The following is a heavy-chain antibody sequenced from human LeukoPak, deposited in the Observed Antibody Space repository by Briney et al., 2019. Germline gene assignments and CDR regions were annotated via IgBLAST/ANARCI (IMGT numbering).Heavy chain of an antibody. V-gene: IGHV3-48*03. Sequence: PGGSLRLSCAASGFTFSSYEMNWVRQAPGKGLEWVSYISSSGSTIYYADSVKGRFTISRDNAKNSLYLQMNSLRVEDTAVYYCARPAGGYSRDYWGQGTLVTVSP. CDR2: ISSSGSTI. D-gene: IGHD2-15*01. CDR3: ARPAGGYSRDY. CDR1: GFTFSSYE. J-gene: IGHJ4*02.